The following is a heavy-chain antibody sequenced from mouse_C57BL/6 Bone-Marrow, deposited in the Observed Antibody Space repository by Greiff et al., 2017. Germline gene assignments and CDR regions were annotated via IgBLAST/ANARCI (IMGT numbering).Heavy chain of an antibody. D-gene: IGHD6-1*01. CDR3: ARDASSWYYGMDY. Sequence: DVMLVESGGGLVQSGRSLRLSCATSGFTFSDFYMEWVGQAPGKGLEWIAASRNKANDYTTEYSASVKGRFIVTRDTSQSILYLQMNALRAEDTAIYYCARDASSWYYGMDYWGQGTSVTVSS. CDR1: GFTFSDFY. J-gene: IGHJ4*01. V-gene: IGHV7-1*01. CDR2: SRNKANDYTT.